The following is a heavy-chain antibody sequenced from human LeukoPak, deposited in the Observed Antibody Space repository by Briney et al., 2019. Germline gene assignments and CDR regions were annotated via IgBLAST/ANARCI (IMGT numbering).Heavy chain of an antibody. CDR1: GFTFSSYA. CDR2: ISGSGGST. V-gene: IGHV3-23*01. CDR3: AKWRGGPVVTATLRGRDY. Sequence: PGGSLRLSCAASGFTFSSYAMSWVRQAPGKGLEWVSAISGSGGSTYYADSVKGRFTISRDNSKNTLYLQMNSLGAEDTAVYYCAKWRGGPVVTATLRGRDYWGQGTLVTVSS. D-gene: IGHD2-21*02. J-gene: IGHJ4*02.